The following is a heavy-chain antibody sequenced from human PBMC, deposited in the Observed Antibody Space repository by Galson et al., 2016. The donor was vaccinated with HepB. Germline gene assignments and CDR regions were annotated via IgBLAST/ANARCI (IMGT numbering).Heavy chain of an antibody. CDR2: TYYRSQWFS. CDR1: GDSVASSSAT. CDR3: AKIHDTSRNKPTEEYFFDY. Sequence: CAISGDSVASSSATWNWIRQSPSRGLDWLGRTYYRSQWFSDYAMSMKGRITINADTSKNQFYLQLNSVTPEDTGVYYCAKIHDTSRNKPTEEYFFDYRGQGTLVTVSS. D-gene: IGHD2-2*01. V-gene: IGHV6-1*01. J-gene: IGHJ4*02.